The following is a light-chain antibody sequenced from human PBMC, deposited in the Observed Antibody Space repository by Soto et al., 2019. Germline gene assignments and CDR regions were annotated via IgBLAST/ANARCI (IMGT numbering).Light chain of an antibody. CDR1: QSVSSK. Sequence: PGERATLSCRASQSVSSKLAWYQQKPGQAPRLLIYGASSRATGIPDRFSGSGSGTDFTLTISRLEPEDFAVYYCQQYHSSVWTFGQGTKVDIK. V-gene: IGKV3-20*01. J-gene: IGKJ1*01. CDR2: GAS. CDR3: QQYHSSVWT.